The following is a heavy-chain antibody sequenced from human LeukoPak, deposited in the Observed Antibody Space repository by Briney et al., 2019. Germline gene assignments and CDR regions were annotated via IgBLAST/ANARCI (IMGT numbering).Heavy chain of an antibody. CDR3: AKDRGSSWSFDY. CDR1: GFTFSSYG. D-gene: IGHD6-13*01. CDR2: ISYNGNNK. J-gene: IGHJ4*02. V-gene: IGHV3-30*18. Sequence: GGSLRISCAASGFTFSSYGMHWVRQAPGKGLEWVAVISYNGNNKEYADSVKGRFTISRDNSKNTLYLQMNSLRAEDTAVYYCAKDRGSSWSFDYWGLGTLVTVSS.